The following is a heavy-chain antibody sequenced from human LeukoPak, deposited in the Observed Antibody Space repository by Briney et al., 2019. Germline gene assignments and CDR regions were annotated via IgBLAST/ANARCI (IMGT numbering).Heavy chain of an antibody. CDR1: GFTFTSYW. J-gene: IGHJ4*02. D-gene: IGHD1-26*01. Sequence: GGSLRLSCAASGFTFTSYWMSWVRQAPGKGLQWVANIKPDGSERYSVDSVKGRFTISRDNAKNSLYLQMSSLRVEDTAVYCARDHRVGALFDYWGQGVLVTVSS. V-gene: IGHV3-7*01. CDR3: ARDHRVGALFDY. CDR2: IKPDGSER.